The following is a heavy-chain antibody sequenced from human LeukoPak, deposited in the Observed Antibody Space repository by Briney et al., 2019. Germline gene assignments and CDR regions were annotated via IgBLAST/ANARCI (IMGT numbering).Heavy chain of an antibody. CDR2: ISGSGGST. Sequence: GGSLRLSCAASGFTFSSYAMSWVRPAPGKGLEGVSAISGSGGSTYYADSVKGRFTISRDNSKNTLYLQMNSLRAEDTAVYYCAKVGSSWLHDYWGQGTLVTVSS. CDR3: AKVGSSWLHDY. CDR1: GFTFSSYA. J-gene: IGHJ4*02. D-gene: IGHD6-13*01. V-gene: IGHV3-23*01.